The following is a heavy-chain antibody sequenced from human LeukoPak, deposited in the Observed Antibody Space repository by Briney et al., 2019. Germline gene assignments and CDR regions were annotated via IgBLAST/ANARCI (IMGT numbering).Heavy chain of an antibody. CDR2: INPNSGGT. D-gene: IGHD2-2*02. Sequence: ASVKVSCKASGYTFTGYYMHWVRQAPGQGLEWMGWINPNSGGTNYAQKFQGRVTMTRDTSISTAYMELSRLRSEDTAVYYCASTPMGYCSSTSCYRRGAFDIWGQGTMVTVSS. J-gene: IGHJ3*02. V-gene: IGHV1-2*02. CDR3: ASTPMGYCSSTSCYRRGAFDI. CDR1: GYTFTGYY.